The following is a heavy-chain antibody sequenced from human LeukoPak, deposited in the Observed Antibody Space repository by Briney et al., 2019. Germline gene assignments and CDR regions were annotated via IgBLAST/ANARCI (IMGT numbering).Heavy chain of an antibody. V-gene: IGHV1-18*01. Sequence: GASVKVSCKASGYTFTSYGISWVRQAPGQGLEWMGWISAYNGNTNYAQKLQGRVTMTTDTSTSTPYMELRSLRAEDTAVYYCAKEGKTRNWNYYQAKSVYWGQGTLVIVSS. J-gene: IGHJ4*02. CDR1: GYTFTSYG. CDR3: AKEGKTRNWNYYQAKSVY. CDR2: ISAYNGNT. D-gene: IGHD1-7*01.